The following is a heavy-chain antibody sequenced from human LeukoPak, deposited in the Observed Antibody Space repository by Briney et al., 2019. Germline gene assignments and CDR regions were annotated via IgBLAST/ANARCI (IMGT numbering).Heavy chain of an antibody. Sequence: SETLSLTCTVSGGSISSSSYYWGWIRQPPGKGLEWIGSTYYSGSTYYNPSLKSRVTISVDTSKNQFSLKLSSVTAADTAVYYCARHECRDGYSDLRCGFDYWGQGTLVTVSS. D-gene: IGHD5-24*01. CDR1: GGSISSSSYY. J-gene: IGHJ4*02. CDR3: ARHECRDGYSDLRCGFDY. CDR2: TYYSGST. V-gene: IGHV4-39*01.